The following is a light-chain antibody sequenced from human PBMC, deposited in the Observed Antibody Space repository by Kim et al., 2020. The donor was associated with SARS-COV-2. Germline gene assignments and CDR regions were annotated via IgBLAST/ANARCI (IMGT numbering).Light chain of an antibody. J-gene: IGLJ2*01. CDR1: SSNIGAGYD. V-gene: IGLV1-40*01. CDR3: QSYDSSLSAVV. Sequence: QRVTISCTGSSSNIGAGYDVHWYQQIPGTAPKLLIYGNSNRPSGVPDRFSGSKSGTSASLAITGLQAEDEAEYYCQSYDSSLSAVVFGGGTQLTVL. CDR2: GNS.